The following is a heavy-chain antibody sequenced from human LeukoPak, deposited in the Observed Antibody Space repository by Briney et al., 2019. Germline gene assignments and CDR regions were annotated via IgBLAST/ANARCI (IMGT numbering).Heavy chain of an antibody. V-gene: IGHV4-39*01. CDR2: IYYSGST. Sequence: SETLSLTCIVSGGSISSGTYYWGWIRQPPGKGLEWIGSIYYSGSTYYNPSLKSRVTISVDTPKNQFSLRLSSVTAADTAVYYCASLLTVRGYYYGMDVWGQGTTVTVSS. D-gene: IGHD4-11*01. J-gene: IGHJ6*02. CDR3: ASLLTVRGYYYGMDV. CDR1: GGSISSGTYY.